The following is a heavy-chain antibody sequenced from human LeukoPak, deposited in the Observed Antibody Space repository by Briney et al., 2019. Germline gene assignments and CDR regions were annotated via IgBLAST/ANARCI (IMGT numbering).Heavy chain of an antibody. J-gene: IGHJ5*02. V-gene: IGHV4-34*01. D-gene: IGHD2-8*02. Sequence: SETLSLTCAVYGGSVSGYYWSWIRQPPGKGLEWIGETNHIGSTNYNPSLKSRVTISVETYKNEFSLKLSSVTAADTAVYYCARRYRWFWFDPWGQGTLVTVSS. CDR2: TNHIGST. CDR3: ARRYRWFWFDP. CDR1: GGSVSGYY.